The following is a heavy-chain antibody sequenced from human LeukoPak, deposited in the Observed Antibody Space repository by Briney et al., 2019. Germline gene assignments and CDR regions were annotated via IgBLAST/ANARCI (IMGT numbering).Heavy chain of an antibody. CDR2: IYYSGNT. D-gene: IGHD3/OR15-3a*01. J-gene: IGHJ4*02. CDR3: GRQTGSGLFILP. V-gene: IGHV4-39*01. CDR1: GGSISSSSYY. Sequence: PSETLSLTCTVSGGSISSSSYYWGWIRQPPGKGLEWIGSIYYSGNTYYNASLKSQVSISIDTSKNQFSLKLTSLTAADTAVHCCGRQTGSGLFILPGGQGTLVTVSS.